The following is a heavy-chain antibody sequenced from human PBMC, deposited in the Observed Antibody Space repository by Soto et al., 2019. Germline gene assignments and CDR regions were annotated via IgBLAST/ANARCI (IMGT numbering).Heavy chain of an antibody. Sequence: SETLSLTCTVSGGSISSYYWSWIRQPPGKGLEWIGYIYYSGSTNYNPSLKSRVTISVDTSKNHFSLKLSSVTAADTAVYYCARPRVGSSSCDYWGQGTLVTVSS. CDR3: ARPRVGSSSCDY. D-gene: IGHD6-13*01. J-gene: IGHJ4*02. V-gene: IGHV4-59*08. CDR2: IYYSGST. CDR1: GGSISSYY.